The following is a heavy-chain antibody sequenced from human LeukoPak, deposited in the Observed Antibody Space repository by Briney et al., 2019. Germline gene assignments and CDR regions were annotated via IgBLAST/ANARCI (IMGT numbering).Heavy chain of an antibody. J-gene: IGHJ4*02. CDR2: ISGGSNTI. Sequence: GGSLRLSCAASGFTFSSYSMNWVRQAPGKGLEWVSYISGGSNTIHYADSVKGRFTISRDNAKNSLYLQMNSLRDEDTAVYYCTRAFGLTDYWGQGTLVTVSS. D-gene: IGHD3/OR15-3a*01. CDR3: TRAFGLTDY. V-gene: IGHV3-48*02. CDR1: GFTFSSYS.